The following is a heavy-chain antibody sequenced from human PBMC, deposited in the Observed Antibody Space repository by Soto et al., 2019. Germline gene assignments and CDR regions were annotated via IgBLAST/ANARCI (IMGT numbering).Heavy chain of an antibody. J-gene: IGHJ6*02. CDR1: GFIFGRYS. CDR3: ASPFGGPGRYYGEDV. CDR2: ISSSSSTI. Sequence: SLRLSCVASGFIFGRYSMNWVRQAPGKGLEWVSYISSSSSTIYYADSVKGRFTISRHNAKNSLYLQMNSLRVEDTAVYYCASPFGGPGRYYGEDVWGQGTTVTVSS. V-gene: IGHV3-48*01. D-gene: IGHD3-16*01.